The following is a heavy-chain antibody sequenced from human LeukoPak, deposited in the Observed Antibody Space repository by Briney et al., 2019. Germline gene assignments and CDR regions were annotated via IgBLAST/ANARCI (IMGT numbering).Heavy chain of an antibody. V-gene: IGHV1-69*06. CDR2: IIPIFGTA. D-gene: IGHD6-6*01. CDR1: GGTFSSYA. CDR3: ARDLAARRPNY. Sequence: GASVTVSCKASGGTFSSYAISWVRQAPGQGLEWMGGIIPIFGTANYAQKFQGRVTITADKSTSTAYMELSSLRSEDTAVYCCARDLAARRPNYWGQGTLVTVSS. J-gene: IGHJ4*02.